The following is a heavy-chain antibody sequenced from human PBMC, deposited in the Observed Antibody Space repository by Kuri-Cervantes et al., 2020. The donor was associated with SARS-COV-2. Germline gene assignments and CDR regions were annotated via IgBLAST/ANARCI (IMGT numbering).Heavy chain of an antibody. J-gene: IGHJ4*02. CDR3: AGDRQLPDDFWSGWFDY. CDR2: IRYDGSNK. V-gene: IGHV3-30*02. CDR1: GFTFSSYG. Sequence: GGSLRLSCAASGFTFSSYGMHWVRQAPGKGLEWVAFIRYDGSNKYYADSVKGRFTISRDNSKNTLYLQMNSLRAEDTAVYYCAGDRQLPDDFWSGWFDYWGQGTLVTVSS. D-gene: IGHD3-3*01.